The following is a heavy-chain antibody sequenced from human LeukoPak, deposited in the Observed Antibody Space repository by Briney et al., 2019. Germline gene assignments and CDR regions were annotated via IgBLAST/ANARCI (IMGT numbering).Heavy chain of an antibody. Sequence: NPSETLSLTCAVYGGSFSGYYWSWIRQPPGKGLEWIGSIYYSGSTYYNPSLKSRVTISVDTSKNQFSLKLSSVTAADTAVYYCARRRNYYDSSGYYLAFFDYWGQGTLVTVSS. J-gene: IGHJ4*02. CDR1: GGSFSGYY. D-gene: IGHD3-22*01. CDR2: IYYSGST. V-gene: IGHV4-34*01. CDR3: ARRRNYYDSSGYYLAFFDY.